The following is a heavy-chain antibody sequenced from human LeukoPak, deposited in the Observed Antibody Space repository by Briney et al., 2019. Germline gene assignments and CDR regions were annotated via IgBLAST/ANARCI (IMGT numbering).Heavy chain of an antibody. CDR3: ASIGGEQQLVHWAFDI. D-gene: IGHD6-13*01. Sequence: PSETLSLTCTVSGGSISSYYWSWIRQPPGKGLEWIGYIYYSGSTNYNPSLKSRVTISVDTSKNQFSLKLSSVTAADTAVYYCASIGGEQQLVHWAFDIWGQGTMVTVSS. CDR2: IYYSGST. CDR1: GGSISSYY. V-gene: IGHV4-59*01. J-gene: IGHJ3*02.